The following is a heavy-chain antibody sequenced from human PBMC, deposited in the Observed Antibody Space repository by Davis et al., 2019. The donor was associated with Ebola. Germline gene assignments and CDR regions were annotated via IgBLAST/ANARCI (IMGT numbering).Heavy chain of an antibody. D-gene: IGHD3-22*01. J-gene: IGHJ6*02. CDR3: ASARVPTYYYDSSGYFSYYYGMDV. V-gene: IGHV4-59*01. Sequence: MPAGSLRLACTVAAGSISRYYWSWIRQLPGKGLEWSGYIYYSGSTNYNPSLKSRVTITVDTSKNQFSLKLSSVTAADTAVYSCASARVPTYYYDSSGYFSYYYGMDVWGQGTTVTVSS. CDR2: IYYSGST. CDR1: AGSISRYY.